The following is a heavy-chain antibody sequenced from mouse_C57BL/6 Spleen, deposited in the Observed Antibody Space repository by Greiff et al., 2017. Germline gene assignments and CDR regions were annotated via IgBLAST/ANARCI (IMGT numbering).Heavy chain of an antibody. Sequence: EVQLQQSGPELVKPGASVKIPCKASGYTFTDYNMDWVKQSHGKSLEWIGDINPNNGGTIYNQKFKGKATLTVDKSSSTAYMELRSLTSEDTAVYYCARRRYDYDYYAMDYWGQGTSVTVSS. D-gene: IGHD2-4*01. CDR1: GYTFTDYN. CDR3: ARRRYDYDYYAMDY. CDR2: INPNNGGT. J-gene: IGHJ4*01. V-gene: IGHV1-18*01.